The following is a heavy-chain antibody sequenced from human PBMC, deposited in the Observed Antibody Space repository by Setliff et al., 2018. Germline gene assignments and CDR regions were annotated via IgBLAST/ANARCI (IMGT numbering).Heavy chain of an antibody. V-gene: IGHV1-69*13. CDR1: GGTFNSYG. J-gene: IGHJ4*01. D-gene: IGHD1-20*01. CDR3: ARDGNNWNDLDY. Sequence: SVKVSCKASGGTFNSYGVTWVRQAPGQGLEWMGGTIPILGTANYAQKFQGRVTITADESTSTAYMELSSLRSEDTALYYCARDGNNWNDLDYWGHGTLVTVSS. CDR2: TIPILGTA.